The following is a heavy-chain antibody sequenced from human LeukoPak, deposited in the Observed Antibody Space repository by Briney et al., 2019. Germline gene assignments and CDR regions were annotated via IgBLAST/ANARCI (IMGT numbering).Heavy chain of an antibody. J-gene: IGHJ4*02. V-gene: IGHV4-59*01. CDR3: ARAVTYHDVLTGYYRDYFDY. Sequence: SETLSLTCTVSGGSISSYYWSCIRQPPGKGLEWIGYIYYSGSTNYNPSLKSRVTISIDTSKNQFSLKQSSVTAADTAVYYCARAVTYHDVLTGYYRDYFDYWGQGIVVTVSS. CDR2: IYYSGST. CDR1: GGSISSYY. D-gene: IGHD3-9*01.